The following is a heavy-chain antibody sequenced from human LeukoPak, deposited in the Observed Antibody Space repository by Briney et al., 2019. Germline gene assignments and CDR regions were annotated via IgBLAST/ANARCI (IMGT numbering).Heavy chain of an antibody. D-gene: IGHD6-6*01. Sequence: SVKVSCKASGGTFSSYAISWVRQAPGQGLEWMGGTIPIFGTANYAQKFQGRVTITADESTSTAYMELRSLRSEDSAVYYCARSRAARPFDYWGQGTLVTVSS. V-gene: IGHV1-69*13. CDR2: TIPIFGTA. J-gene: IGHJ4*02. CDR3: ARSRAARPFDY. CDR1: GGTFSSYA.